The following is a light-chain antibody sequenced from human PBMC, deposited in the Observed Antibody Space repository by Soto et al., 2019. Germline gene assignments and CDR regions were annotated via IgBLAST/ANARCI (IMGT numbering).Light chain of an antibody. J-gene: IGLJ2*01. CDR2: DVN. V-gene: IGLV2-14*03. Sequence: QSALTQPASVSGSPGQSITISCTGTSSDVGGYDYVSWYQQHPGKAPKLMLYDVNNRPSGVSNRFSGYKSGNTASLTISGLQAEDEADYYCSSYTSSITLVFGAGTKLTVL. CDR3: SSYTSSITLV. CDR1: SSDVGGYDY.